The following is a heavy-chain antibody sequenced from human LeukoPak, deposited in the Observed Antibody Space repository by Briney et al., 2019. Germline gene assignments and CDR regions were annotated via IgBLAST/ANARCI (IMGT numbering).Heavy chain of an antibody. V-gene: IGHV1-18*01. Sequence: ASVKVSCKASGYIFTSYGISWVRQAPGQGLEWMGWISAYNGNTNYAQKLQGRVTMTTDTPTSTAYMELRSLRSDDTAVYYCARDQEMATGFDYWGQGTLVTVSS. CDR1: GYIFTSYG. D-gene: IGHD5-24*01. CDR2: ISAYNGNT. J-gene: IGHJ4*02. CDR3: ARDQEMATGFDY.